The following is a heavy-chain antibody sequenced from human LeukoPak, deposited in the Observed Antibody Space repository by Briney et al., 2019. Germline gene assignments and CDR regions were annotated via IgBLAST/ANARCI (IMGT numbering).Heavy chain of an antibody. Sequence: GGSLRLSCAASGFTLSSYCMHWVRQAPGMGLVWVSRIKSDGSTNCADSVKGRFTISRDNAKNTVSLQMNSLRAEDTAVYYCAKDRLSVSGHYYDFDSWVQGTLVTVSS. CDR3: AKDRLSVSGHYYDFDS. D-gene: IGHD1-26*01. CDR1: GFTLSSYC. J-gene: IGHJ4*02. CDR2: IKSDGST. V-gene: IGHV3-74*01.